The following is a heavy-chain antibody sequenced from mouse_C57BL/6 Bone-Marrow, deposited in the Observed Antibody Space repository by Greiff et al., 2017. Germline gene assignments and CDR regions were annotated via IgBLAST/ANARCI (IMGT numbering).Heavy chain of an antibody. CDR3: ARWSYSIGFAY. Sequence: EVMLVESGGGLVQPGGSLKLSCAASGFTFSDYGMAWVRQAPRKGPEWVAFISNLAYSIYYADTVTGRFTISRENAKNTLYLEMSSLRAEDTAMYYCARWSYSIGFAYWGQGTLVTVSA. V-gene: IGHV5-15*04. D-gene: IGHD2-10*01. J-gene: IGHJ3*01. CDR2: ISNLAYSI. CDR1: GFTFSDYG.